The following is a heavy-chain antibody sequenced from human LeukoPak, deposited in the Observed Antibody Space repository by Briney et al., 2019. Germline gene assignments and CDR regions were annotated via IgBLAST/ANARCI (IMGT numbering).Heavy chain of an antibody. D-gene: IGHD3-16*02. CDR1: GFTFSSYA. CDR2: ISGSGGST. CDR3: AKSVMITFGGVIGAFDI. J-gene: IGHJ3*02. Sequence: GGSLRLSCAASGFTFSSYAMSWLRQAPGKGLEGVSAISGSGGSTYYADSVKGRFTISRDNSKNTMYLQMNSLSAEDTDVYYCAKSVMITFGGVIGAFDIWGQGTMVTVSS. V-gene: IGHV3-23*01.